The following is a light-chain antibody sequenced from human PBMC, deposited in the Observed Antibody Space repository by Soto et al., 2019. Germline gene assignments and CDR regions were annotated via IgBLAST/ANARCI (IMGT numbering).Light chain of an antibody. CDR3: QQYNNWPPYT. CDR2: GAS. V-gene: IGKV3-15*01. Sequence: EIVMTHSTATMSVSPGERATLSCRVSQIVSSNLAWYQQKPGQSPRLLIYGASTRATGIPARFSGSCSGTEFNLTISSLQSEDFAVYYCQQYNNWPPYTFGQGTKLEIK. CDR1: QIVSSN. J-gene: IGKJ2*01.